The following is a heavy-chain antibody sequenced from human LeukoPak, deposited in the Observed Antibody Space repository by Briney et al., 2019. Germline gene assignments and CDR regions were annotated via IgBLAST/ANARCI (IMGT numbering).Heavy chain of an antibody. V-gene: IGHV4-39*01. CDR3: ARRSRETADFDY. CDR2: IYYSGST. CDR1: GGSISSSSYY. D-gene: IGHD5-18*01. J-gene: IGHJ4*02. Sequence: SETLSLTCTVSGGSISSSSYYWGWIRQPPGKGLEWIGSIYYSGSTYCNPSLKSRVTISVDTSKNQFSLKLSSVTAADTAVYYCARRSRETADFDYWGQGTLVTVSS.